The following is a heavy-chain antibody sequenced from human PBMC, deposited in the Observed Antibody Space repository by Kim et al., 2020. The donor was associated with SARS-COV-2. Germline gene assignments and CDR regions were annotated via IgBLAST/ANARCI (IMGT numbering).Heavy chain of an antibody. CDR1: GDSVSSNSAA. D-gene: IGHD2-2*01. J-gene: IGHJ4*02. V-gene: IGHV6-1*01. CDR3: ARGYCSSTSCYYVDIVATDIDY. CDR2: TYYRSKWYN. Sequence: SQTLSLTCAISGDSVSSNSAAWNWIRQSPSRGLEWLGRTYYRSKWYNDYAVSVKSRITINPDTSKNQFSLQLNSVTPEDTAVYYCARGYCSSTSCYYVDIVATDIDYWGQGTLVTVSS.